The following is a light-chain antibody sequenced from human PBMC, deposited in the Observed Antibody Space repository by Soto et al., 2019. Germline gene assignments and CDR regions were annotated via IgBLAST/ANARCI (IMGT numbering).Light chain of an antibody. CDR1: SSDVGSYNL. CDR2: EGS. CDR3: CSYAGSSTPYV. V-gene: IGLV2-23*01. Sequence: QSALTQPASVSGSPGQSITISCTGTSSDVGSYNLVSWYQQHPGKAPKLMIYEGSKRPSGVSNRFSGSKSGNTASLTISGLQXEDEADYYCCSYAGSSTPYVFGTGTKV. J-gene: IGLJ1*01.